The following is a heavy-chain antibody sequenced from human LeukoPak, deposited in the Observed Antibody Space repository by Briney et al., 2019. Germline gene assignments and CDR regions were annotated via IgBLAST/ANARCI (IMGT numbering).Heavy chain of an antibody. CDR1: GFSFGSNW. D-gene: IGHD7-27*01. J-gene: IGHJ4*02. V-gene: IGHV3-74*01. CDR2: VNSDGSGT. Sequence: PGGSLRLSCAASGFSFGSNWMHWVRQAPGKGLVWVSRVNSDGSGTSYADSVKGRFTISRDNAKNTLYLQMNSLRAEDTAVYYCATSLGPLTDYWGQGTLVTVSS. CDR3: ATSLGPLTDY.